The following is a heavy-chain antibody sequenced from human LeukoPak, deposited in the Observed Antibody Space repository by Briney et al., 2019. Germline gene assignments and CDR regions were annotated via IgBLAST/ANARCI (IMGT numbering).Heavy chain of an antibody. Sequence: SETLSLTCAVYGGSFSGYYWSWIRQPPGKGLEWIGEINHSGTTNYNPSLKNRVTISVDTSKNQFSLKLSSVTAADTAVYYCARGSDCGGDCYYDDAFDIWGQGTMVTVSS. CDR2: INHSGTT. CDR1: GGSFSGYY. D-gene: IGHD2-21*02. CDR3: ARGSDCGGDCYYDDAFDI. V-gene: IGHV4-34*01. J-gene: IGHJ3*02.